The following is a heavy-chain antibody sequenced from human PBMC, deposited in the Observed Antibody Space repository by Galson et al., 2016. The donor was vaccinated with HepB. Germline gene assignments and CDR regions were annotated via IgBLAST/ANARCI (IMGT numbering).Heavy chain of an antibody. CDR2: INSDGSST. J-gene: IGHJ4*02. CDR3: GRGLSGC. CDR1: GFSFSSSW. V-gene: IGHV3-74*03. D-gene: IGHD6-19*01. Sequence: SLRLSCAASGFSFSSSWMHWVRQVPGKGLVWVSRINSDGSSTMYADSVKGRFTTSRDNAKNTVYLQMNSLRAEDTAVYYCGRGLSGCCGQGTLVTVSS.